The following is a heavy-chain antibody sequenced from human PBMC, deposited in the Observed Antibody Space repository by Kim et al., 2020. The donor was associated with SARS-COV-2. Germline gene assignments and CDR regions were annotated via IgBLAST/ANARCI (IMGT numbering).Heavy chain of an antibody. V-gene: IGHV1-46*01. J-gene: IGHJ4*02. CDR3: AEALGASSGSLDY. D-gene: IGHD3-22*01. Sequence: YAQKFQGRVTMTRDTSTSTVYMELSSLRSEDTAVYYCAEALGASSGSLDYWGQGTLVTVSS.